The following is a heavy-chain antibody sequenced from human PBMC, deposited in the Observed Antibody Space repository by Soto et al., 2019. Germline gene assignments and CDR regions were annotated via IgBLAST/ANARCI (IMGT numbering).Heavy chain of an antibody. D-gene: IGHD2-15*01. V-gene: IGHV4-61*01. Sequence: VQLQESGPGLVKASETLSLICSVSGGSVSSGRYYWTWIRQPPGKGLEWIGYMYYTGSTNYNPSLKSRVTFLVDRQNNLFSLRLHSVTAADTAVYYCARDNSYGGSSDPSGRFDIWGQGTMVTVSS. CDR2: MYYTGST. CDR3: ARDNSYGGSSDPSGRFDI. CDR1: GGSVSSGRYY. J-gene: IGHJ3*02.